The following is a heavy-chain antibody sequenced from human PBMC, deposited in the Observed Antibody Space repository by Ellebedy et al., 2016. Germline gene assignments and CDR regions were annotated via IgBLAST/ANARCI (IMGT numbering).Heavy chain of an antibody. CDR2: INHSGST. V-gene: IGHV4-34*01. CDR3: ARDAVGYSSGWYWPVGRRNAFDI. J-gene: IGHJ3*02. Sequence: SETLSLTCAVYGGSFSGYYWSWIRQPPGKGLEWIGEINHSGSTNYNPSLKSRVTISVDTSKNQFSLKLSSVTAADTAVYYCARDAVGYSSGWYWPVGRRNAFDIWGQGTMVTVSS. D-gene: IGHD6-19*01. CDR1: GGSFSGYY.